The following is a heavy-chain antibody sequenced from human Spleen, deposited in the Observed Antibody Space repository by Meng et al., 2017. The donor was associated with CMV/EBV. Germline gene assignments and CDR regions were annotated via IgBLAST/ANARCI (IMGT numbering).Heavy chain of an antibody. CDR2: ISTSGSAI. D-gene: IGHD4-11*01. CDR1: GFAFSDYY. J-gene: IGHJ4*02. Sequence: GGSLRLSCAASGFAFSDYYMSWIRQAPGKGLEWVSYISTSGSAIYYADSVKGRFTISRDDAKNSLYLHMNSLRAEDTAIYYGARIPRGSNYWNYFDYWGQGTLVTVSS. CDR3: ARIPRGSNYWNYFDY. V-gene: IGHV3-11*04.